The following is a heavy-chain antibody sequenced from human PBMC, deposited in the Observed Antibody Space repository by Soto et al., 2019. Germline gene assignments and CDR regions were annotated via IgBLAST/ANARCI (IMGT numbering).Heavy chain of an antibody. D-gene: IGHD3-3*01. CDR1: GFTFRNNT. V-gene: IGHV3-30*01. Sequence: AGGSRSLSGVGSGFTFRNNTMDLVRQSPGKGVEWVAFRSYYSSEIFYADSVKGRFTISRDNPENTLFLHMNSPRADDTAVYYCAIARVADSSLDHWGQGILVT. CDR2: RSYYSSEI. CDR3: AIARVADSSLDH. J-gene: IGHJ4*01.